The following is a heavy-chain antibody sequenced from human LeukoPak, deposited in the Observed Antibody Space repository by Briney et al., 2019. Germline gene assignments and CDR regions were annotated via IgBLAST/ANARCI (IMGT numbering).Heavy chain of an antibody. J-gene: IGHJ6*03. Sequence: PGGSLRLSCAASGFTFSNAWMSWVRQAPGKGLEWVGRIKSKTDGGTTDYAAPVKGRFTISRDDSKNTLYLQMNSLKTEDTAVYYRTTDRNGYSSSWPLLRRYYYYYYMDVWGKGTTVTVSS. CDR2: IKSKTDGGTT. CDR3: TTDRNGYSSSWPLLRRYYYYYYMDV. CDR1: GFTFSNAW. V-gene: IGHV3-15*01. D-gene: IGHD6-13*01.